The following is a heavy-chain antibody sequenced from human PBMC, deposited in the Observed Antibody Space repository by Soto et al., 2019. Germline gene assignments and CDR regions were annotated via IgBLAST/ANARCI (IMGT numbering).Heavy chain of an antibody. J-gene: IGHJ4*02. V-gene: IGHV1-69*13. CDR2: IIPVFGTA. CDR1: GGTFSSYA. CDR3: ARAGVQGIAVAGIDY. Sequence: QVQLVQSGAEVKETGSSVKVSCKASGGTFSSYAISWVRQAPGQGLEWMGGIIPVFGTANYAQKFQGRVTITADESTSTAYMELSSLRSEATAVYVCARAGVQGIAVAGIDYWGQGTLVTVSS. D-gene: IGHD6-19*01.